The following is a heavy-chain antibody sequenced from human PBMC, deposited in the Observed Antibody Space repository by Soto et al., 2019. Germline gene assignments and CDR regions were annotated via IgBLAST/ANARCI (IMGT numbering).Heavy chain of an antibody. D-gene: IGHD6-19*01. CDR1: GYSFTSFP. V-gene: IGHV1-3*01. J-gene: IGHJ1*01. Sequence: QVQLVQSGAEVKKPGASVKVSCKASGYSFTSFPIHWVRQAPGQGLEGMGWINAANGYTRYSQKFQGRVTITRDTPATTAYMDLSSLISEDTAVYYCARGGGLDDWGQGTLITVSS. CDR2: INAANGYT. CDR3: ARGGGLDD.